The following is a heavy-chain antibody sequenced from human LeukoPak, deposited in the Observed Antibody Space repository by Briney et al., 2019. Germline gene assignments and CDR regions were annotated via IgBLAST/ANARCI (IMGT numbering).Heavy chain of an antibody. CDR3: ARQTGLKVGAHGFDY. J-gene: IGHJ4*02. CDR2: ISSSGNTI. Sequence: GGSLRLSCAASGFTFSSYEMNWVRQAPGKGLEWVSYISSSGNTIFYADSVKGRFTISRDDANNSLYLHMNSLRAEDTAVYYCARQTGLKVGAHGFDYWGQGTLVTVSS. CDR1: GFTFSSYE. D-gene: IGHD1-26*01. V-gene: IGHV3-48*03.